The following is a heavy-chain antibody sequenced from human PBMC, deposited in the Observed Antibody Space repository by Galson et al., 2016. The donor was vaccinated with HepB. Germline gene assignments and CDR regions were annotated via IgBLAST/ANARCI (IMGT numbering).Heavy chain of an antibody. D-gene: IGHD5-24*01. V-gene: IGHV3-33*03. CDR1: GFTFSSFA. CDR2: IWHDGSNK. Sequence: SLRLSCAASGFTFSSFAMHWVRQAPGKGLEWVAIIWHDGSNKYYADYAKGRFTISRDNSKNTLYLEMNSLRGEDTAMYYCAKGSDAYNDVSDYWGQGTRVTVSS. J-gene: IGHJ4*02. CDR3: AKGSDAYNDVSDY.